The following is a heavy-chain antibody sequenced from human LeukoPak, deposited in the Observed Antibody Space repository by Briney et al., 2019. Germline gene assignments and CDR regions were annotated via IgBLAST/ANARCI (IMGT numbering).Heavy chain of an antibody. D-gene: IGHD3-22*01. CDR1: GYTFTGYY. J-gene: IGHJ4*02. Sequence: ASVKVSCKASGYTFTGYYMHWVRQAPGQGLEWMGWINPNSGGTNYAQKFQGRVTMTRDTSISTAHMELSRLRSDDTAVYYCATYDYYDSSGYDYWGQGTLVTVSS. V-gene: IGHV1-2*02. CDR3: ATYDYYDSSGYDY. CDR2: INPNSGGT.